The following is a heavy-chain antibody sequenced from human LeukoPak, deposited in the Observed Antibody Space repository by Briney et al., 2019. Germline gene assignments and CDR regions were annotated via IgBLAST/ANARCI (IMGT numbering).Heavy chain of an antibody. CDR1: GYTFTGYY. J-gene: IGHJ4*02. V-gene: IGHV1-2*06. CDR3: ARDWSGDSSGGYPFDY. CDR2: INPNSGGT. D-gene: IGHD3-22*01. Sequence: ASVKVSCKASGYTFTGYYMHWVRQAPGQGLEWMGRINPNSGGTNYAQKLQGRVTMTTDTSTSTAYMELRSLRSDDTAVYYCARDWSGDSSGGYPFDYWGQGTLVTVSS.